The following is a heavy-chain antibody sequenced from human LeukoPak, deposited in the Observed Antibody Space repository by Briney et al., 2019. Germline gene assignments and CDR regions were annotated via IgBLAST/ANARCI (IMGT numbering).Heavy chain of an antibody. CDR3: ARDVSGYGQLFDP. D-gene: IGHD5-12*01. Sequence: PSETLSLTCTVSCGSISSYYWSWIRQPPGKGLEWIGYIYYSGSTNYNPSLKSRVTISVDTSKNQFSLKLSSVTAADTAVYYCARDVSGYGQLFDPWGQGTLVTVSS. V-gene: IGHV4-59*01. J-gene: IGHJ5*02. CDR1: CGSISSYY. CDR2: IYYSGST.